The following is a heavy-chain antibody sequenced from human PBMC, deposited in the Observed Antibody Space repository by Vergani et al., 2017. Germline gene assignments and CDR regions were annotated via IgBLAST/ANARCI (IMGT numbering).Heavy chain of an antibody. CDR2: IYYSGST. V-gene: IGHV4-30-4*08. D-gene: IGHD6-19*01. CDR3: ARVGEIAVAGGSDY. Sequence: QVQLQESGPGLVKPSETLSLTCTVSGGSVSSGDYYWSWIRQPPGKGLEWIGYIYYSGSTYYNPSLKSRVTISVDTSKNQFSLKLSSVTAADTAVYYCARVGEIAVAGGSDYWGQGTLVTVSS. CDR1: GGSVSSGDYY. J-gene: IGHJ4*02.